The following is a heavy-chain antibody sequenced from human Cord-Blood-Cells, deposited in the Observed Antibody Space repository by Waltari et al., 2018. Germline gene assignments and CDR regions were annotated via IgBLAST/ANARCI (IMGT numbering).Heavy chain of an antibody. J-gene: IGHJ4*02. Sequence: QVQLQQWGAGLLKPSETLSLTCAVYGGSFSGYYWSWIRQPPGTGLEWLGEINHSGSTNYNPSLKRRVTISVDTSKNQFSLKLSSVTAADTAVYYCARVNYYGSGSYTIDYWGQGTLVTVSS. CDR2: INHSGST. V-gene: IGHV4-34*01. CDR3: ARVNYYGSGSYTIDY. D-gene: IGHD3-10*01. CDR1: GGSFSGYY.